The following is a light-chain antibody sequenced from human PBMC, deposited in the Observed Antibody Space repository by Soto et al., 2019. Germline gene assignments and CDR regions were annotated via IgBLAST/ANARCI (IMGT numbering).Light chain of an antibody. CDR2: KAS. CDR3: QQYNTYWT. J-gene: IGKJ1*01. Sequence: DIQMTQSPSTLSASVGDRVTITCRASQSINNWLAWYQQKPGKAPKLLIHKASNLETGVPSRFSGYGSGTKFTITISSLQPDDFATYYGQQYNTYWTFGQGTKVEIK. V-gene: IGKV1-5*03. CDR1: QSINNW.